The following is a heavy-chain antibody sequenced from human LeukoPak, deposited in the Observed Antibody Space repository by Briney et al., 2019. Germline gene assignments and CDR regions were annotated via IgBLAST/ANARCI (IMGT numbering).Heavy chain of an antibody. CDR2: MKEDGGER. J-gene: IGHJ4*02. D-gene: IGHD3-16*01. CDR3: ARGWAHLDN. Sequence: GGSLRLSCAASGFTFSSYWMTWVRQAPGKGLEWVANMKEDGGERYYVDSVKGRFTISRDNAKNSLYLQMNSLRSEDTAVYYCARGWAHLDNWGQGTLVTVSS. CDR1: GFTFSSYW. V-gene: IGHV3-7*01.